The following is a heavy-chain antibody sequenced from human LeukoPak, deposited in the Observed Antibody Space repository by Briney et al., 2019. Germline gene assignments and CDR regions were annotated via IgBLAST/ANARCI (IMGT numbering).Heavy chain of an antibody. CDR3: AKGYSGYEYFDY. J-gene: IGHJ4*02. V-gene: IGHV3-43D*03. D-gene: IGHD5-12*01. CDR2: ISWDGGST. Sequence: GGSLGLSWAASGFTFDDYAMHWVRQAPGKGLEWVSLISWDGGSTYYADSVKGRFTISRDNSKNSLYLQMNSLRAEDTALYYCAKGYSGYEYFDYWGQGTLVTVSS. CDR1: GFTFDDYA.